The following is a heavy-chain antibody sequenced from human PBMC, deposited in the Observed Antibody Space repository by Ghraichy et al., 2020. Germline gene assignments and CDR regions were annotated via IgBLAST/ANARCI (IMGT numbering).Heavy chain of an antibody. D-gene: IGHD3-10*01. CDR3: AKDRGSGSYKNPYGMDV. CDR1: GFTFSNFA. Sequence: GESLNISCAASGFTFSNFAMTWVRQAPGKGLEWVSAISGGATKTYFADSVKGRFIISRDNSNNTLYLQMNSLRAEDTALYYCAKDRGSGSYKNPYGMDVWGQGTTVTVSS. CDR2: ISGGATKT. V-gene: IGHV3-23*01. J-gene: IGHJ6*02.